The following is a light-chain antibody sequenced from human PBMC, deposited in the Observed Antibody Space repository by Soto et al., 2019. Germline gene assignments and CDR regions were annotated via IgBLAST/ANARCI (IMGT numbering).Light chain of an antibody. V-gene: IGKV3-15*01. CDR1: QSVSTN. CDR2: GAS. CDR3: QQYNKWPQT. Sequence: EIVMTQSPATLSVSPGERATLSCRASQSVSTNLAWYQQKPGQAPRLLIYGASTRATGIPATFSGSGSGTEFTLTISSLQSEDFAVYYCQQYNKWPQTFGQGTRLEIK. J-gene: IGKJ5*01.